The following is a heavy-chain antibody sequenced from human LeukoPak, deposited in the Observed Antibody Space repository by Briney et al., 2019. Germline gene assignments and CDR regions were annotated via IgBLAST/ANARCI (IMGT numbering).Heavy chain of an antibody. CDR1: GGSFSGYY. V-gene: IGHV4-34*01. CDR3: ARGIRAGIAAAETYYFDY. J-gene: IGHJ4*02. D-gene: IGHD6-13*01. CDR2: INHSGST. Sequence: PSETLSLTCAVYGGSFSGYYWSWIRQPPGKGLEWIGEINHSGSTNYNPSLKSRVTTSVDTSKNQFSLKLSSVTAADTAVYYCARGIRAGIAAAETYYFDYWGQGTLVTVSS.